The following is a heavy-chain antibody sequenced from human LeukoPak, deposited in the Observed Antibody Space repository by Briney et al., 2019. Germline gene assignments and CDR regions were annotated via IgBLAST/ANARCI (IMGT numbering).Heavy chain of an antibody. D-gene: IGHD3-22*01. V-gene: IGHV3-23*01. J-gene: IGHJ4*02. CDR3: GRDLDVVVISLVAY. Sequence: GGSLRLSCAASGFTFSSFGMSWVRQAPGKGLEWVSSISSSGGTTYYADSVKGRFTFSRDNSKNTLYLQMNSLRAEDTAVYYCGRDLDVVVISLVAYWGQGTLVTVSS. CDR2: ISSSGGTT. CDR1: GFTFSSFG.